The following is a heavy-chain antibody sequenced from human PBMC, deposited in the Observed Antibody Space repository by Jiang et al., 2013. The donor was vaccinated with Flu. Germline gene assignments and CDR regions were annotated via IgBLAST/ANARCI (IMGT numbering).Heavy chain of an antibody. CDR2: VDPEDGET. CDR3: AKEFDSGRYTRYYQYMGV. V-gene: IGHV1-69-2*01. CDR1: GYSFTDYY. D-gene: IGHD1-26*01. Sequence: TLKISCKVSGYSFTDYYIHWVQQTPGKGLEWMGLVDPEDGETVYAEKFQGRVTISADTSTDIAYMELSSLRSEDTAVYYCAKEFDSGRYTRYYQYMGVWGKGTTVTVSS. J-gene: IGHJ6*03.